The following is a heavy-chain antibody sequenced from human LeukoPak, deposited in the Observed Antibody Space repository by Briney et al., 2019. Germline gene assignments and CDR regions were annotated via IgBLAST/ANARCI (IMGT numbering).Heavy chain of an antibody. V-gene: IGHV4-31*03. CDR1: GGSISSGGYY. J-gene: IGHJ5*02. D-gene: IGHD4-11*01. Sequence: SETLSLTCTVSGGSISSGGYYWSWIRQHPGKGLEWIGYIYYSGSNYYNPSLKSRVTISVDTSKNQFSLKLSSVTAADTAVYYCARAPPLGTTVTTWWFDPWGQGTLVTVSS. CDR3: ARAPPLGTTVTTWWFDP. CDR2: IYYSGSN.